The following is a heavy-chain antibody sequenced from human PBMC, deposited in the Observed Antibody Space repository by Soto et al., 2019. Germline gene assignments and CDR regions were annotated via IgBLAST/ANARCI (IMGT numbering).Heavy chain of an antibody. CDR2: MFYSGTA. CDR1: GASISRGGYY. CDR3: ARQTLDSSGHFMRPPDAFDI. Sequence: KTSETLSLTCTVSGASISRGGYYWSWIRQHPGKGLEWIGYMFYSGTAHYNPSLESRVAIGVDTSNNQFSLRLRSVTAADTAVYFCARQTLDSSGHFMRPPDAFDIWGQGTMVTVSS. D-gene: IGHD3-22*01. J-gene: IGHJ3*02. V-gene: IGHV4-31*03.